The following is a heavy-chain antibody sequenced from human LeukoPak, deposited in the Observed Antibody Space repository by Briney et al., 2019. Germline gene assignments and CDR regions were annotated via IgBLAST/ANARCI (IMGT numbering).Heavy chain of an antibody. Sequence: PGGSLRLSCTTSGFTFTNYAMGWVRQAPGKGLEWVSSIGGSAGRTFYADSVKGRFTISRDKSKNTLYLQMNSLRAEDTAVYYCARGMKDYEYYWGQGTLVTVSS. J-gene: IGHJ4*02. V-gene: IGHV3-23*01. CDR2: IGGSAGRT. CDR3: ARGMKDYEYY. D-gene: IGHD4-17*01. CDR1: GFTFTNYA.